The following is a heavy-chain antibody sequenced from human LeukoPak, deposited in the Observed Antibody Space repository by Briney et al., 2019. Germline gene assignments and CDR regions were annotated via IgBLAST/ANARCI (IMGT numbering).Heavy chain of an antibody. CDR2: VYPVHSDI. V-gene: IGHV5-51*01. D-gene: IGHD2-2*01. Sequence: GESLKISCKSSGYDFTNYQVAWVRRVPGKGLEWLGMVYPVHSDIRYSPSFQGQVTISVDKSISTAYLQWSSLKASDTAMYYCARTYCSTISCFGLYYYYGVDVWGQGTTVTVSS. CDR3: ARTYCSTISCFGLYYYYGVDV. CDR1: GYDFTNYQ. J-gene: IGHJ6*02.